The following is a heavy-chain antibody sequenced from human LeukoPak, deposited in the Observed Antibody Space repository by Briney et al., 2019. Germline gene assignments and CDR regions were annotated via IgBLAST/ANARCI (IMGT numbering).Heavy chain of an antibody. CDR2: ISAYNDDT. CDR3: ARDPDDYGDYAPFDY. V-gene: IGHV1-18*01. D-gene: IGHD4-17*01. J-gene: IGHJ4*02. CDR1: GYTFTSYG. Sequence: ASVKVSCKASGYTFTSYGITWVRQATGQGLEWMGWISAYNDDTNYAQKLQGRVTMTTDTSTSTAYMELRSLRSDDTAVYYCARDPDDYGDYAPFDYWGQGTLVTVSS.